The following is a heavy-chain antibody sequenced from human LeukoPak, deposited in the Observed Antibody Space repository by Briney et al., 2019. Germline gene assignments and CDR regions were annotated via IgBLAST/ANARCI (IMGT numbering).Heavy chain of an antibody. CDR2: IYTSGST. CDR3: ARQGTPYNWFNP. Sequence: SETLSLTCTVSGGSISSYYWRWIRQPPGKGLEWIGYIYTSGSTNYNPSLKSRVTISVDTSKNQFSLKLSSVTAADTAVYYCARQGTPYNWFNPWGQGTLVTVSS. V-gene: IGHV4-4*09. J-gene: IGHJ5*02. CDR1: GGSISSYY.